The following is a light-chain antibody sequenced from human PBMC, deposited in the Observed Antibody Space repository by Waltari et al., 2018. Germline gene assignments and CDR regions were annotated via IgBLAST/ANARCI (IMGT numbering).Light chain of an antibody. CDR1: SPHIGSNF. V-gene: IGLV1-47*01. J-gene: IGLJ3*02. CDR2: RNN. CDR3: APWDDSLSGPGV. Sequence: QSVLTQPPSASGTPGQRVTISCSGTSPHIGSNFVYWYQQLPGTAPKLLIYRNNQRPSGVPDRFSGSKSGTSASLAISGLRSEDEADYYCAPWDDSLSGPGVFGGGTKLTVL.